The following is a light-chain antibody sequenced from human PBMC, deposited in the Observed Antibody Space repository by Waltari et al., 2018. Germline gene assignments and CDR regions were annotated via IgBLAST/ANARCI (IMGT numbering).Light chain of an antibody. Sequence: QSALTQPRSVSGSPGQTVTLSCTGTSSDVGTYKYVSWHQQHPGQAPKLIIFEVSKRPSGVPDRFSGSKSGDTASLTISGLQAEDEADYYCCSYTVSNTLLFGGGTKLTVL. V-gene: IGLV2-11*01. CDR1: SSDVGTYKY. CDR2: EVS. J-gene: IGLJ3*02. CDR3: CSYTVSNTLL.